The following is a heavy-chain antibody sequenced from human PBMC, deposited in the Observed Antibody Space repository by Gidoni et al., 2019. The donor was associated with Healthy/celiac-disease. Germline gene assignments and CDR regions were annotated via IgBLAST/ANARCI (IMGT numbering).Heavy chain of an antibody. CDR2: INPSGGST. Sequence: QVQLVQSGAEVKKPGASVKVSCKASGYTFTSYYMPWVRQAPGQGLEWMGIINPSGGSTSYAQKFQGRVTMTRDTSTSTVYMELSSLRSEDTAVYYCARFIAARRDYYGMDDWGQGTTVTVSS. V-gene: IGHV1-46*03. CDR1: GYTFTSYY. J-gene: IGHJ6*02. D-gene: IGHD6-6*01. CDR3: ARFIAARRDYYGMDD.